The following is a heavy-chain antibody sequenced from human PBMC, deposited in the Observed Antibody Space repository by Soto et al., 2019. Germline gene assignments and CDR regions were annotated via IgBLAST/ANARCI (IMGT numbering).Heavy chain of an antibody. J-gene: IGHJ4*02. Sequence: EVQLVESGGGVVRPGGSLRISCAASGFTFDDFGMSWVREAPGKGLEWVAGINWNGGTIGYADSVKGRFTISRDNAKNSLYLQMSSLRAEDTALYYCARSNYYDYYWSHYDYWGQGTLVTVPS. CDR2: INWNGGTI. CDR1: GFTFDDFG. V-gene: IGHV3-20*04. D-gene: IGHD3-3*01. CDR3: ARSNYYDYYWSHYDY.